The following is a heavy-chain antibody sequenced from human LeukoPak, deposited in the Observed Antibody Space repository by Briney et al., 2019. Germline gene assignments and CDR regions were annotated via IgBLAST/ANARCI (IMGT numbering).Heavy chain of an antibody. D-gene: IGHD6-13*01. J-gene: IGHJ4*02. CDR3: AMGGSTWYIFFDY. V-gene: IGHV5-51*01. Sequence: GESLKISCKGSGYSFTSRWIGWVRQMPGKGLEWMGIIYPGDSDTRYSPSFQGQVTISADKSISTAYLHWSSLEASDTAIYYCAMGGSTWYIFFDYWGQGTLVTVSS. CDR2: IYPGDSDT. CDR1: GYSFTSRW.